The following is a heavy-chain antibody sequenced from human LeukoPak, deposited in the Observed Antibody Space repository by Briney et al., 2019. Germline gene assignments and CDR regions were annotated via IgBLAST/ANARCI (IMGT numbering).Heavy chain of an antibody. Sequence: PSETLSLTCAVYGGSFSGYYWSWIRQPPGKGLEWIGEINHSGSTNYNPSLKSRVTISVDTSKNQFSLKLSSVTAADTAVYYCARVGWLRYRRVFDYWGQGTLVTVSS. V-gene: IGHV4-34*01. CDR1: GGSFSGYY. CDR3: ARVGWLRYRRVFDY. J-gene: IGHJ4*02. CDR2: INHSGST. D-gene: IGHD5-12*01.